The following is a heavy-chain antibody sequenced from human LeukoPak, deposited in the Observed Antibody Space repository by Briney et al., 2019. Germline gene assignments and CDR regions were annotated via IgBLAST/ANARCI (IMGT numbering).Heavy chain of an antibody. CDR2: IRYDGSNK. D-gene: IGHD3-22*01. Sequence: GGSLRLSCAASGFTFSSYGMHWVRQAPGKGLEWVAFIRYDGSNKYYAGSVKGRFAISRDNSKNTPYLQMNSLRAEDTAAYYCAKDLRSGYYYAYFYYYYMDVWGKGTTVTVSS. J-gene: IGHJ6*03. CDR1: GFTFSSYG. CDR3: AKDLRSGYYYAYFYYYYMDV. V-gene: IGHV3-30*02.